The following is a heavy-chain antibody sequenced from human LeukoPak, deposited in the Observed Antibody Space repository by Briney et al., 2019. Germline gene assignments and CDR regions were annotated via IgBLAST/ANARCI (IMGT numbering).Heavy chain of an antibody. Sequence: GGSLRLSCAASGFTFSSFGMHWVRQAPGKGLEWVAVISYDGNIKYYADSVKGRFTISRDNAKNSLYLQMNSLRAEDTAVYYCARDRIWYYDSSGYYGDYWGQGTLVTVSS. V-gene: IGHV3-30*03. CDR1: GFTFSSFG. J-gene: IGHJ4*02. CDR3: ARDRIWYYDSSGYYGDY. D-gene: IGHD3-22*01. CDR2: ISYDGNIK.